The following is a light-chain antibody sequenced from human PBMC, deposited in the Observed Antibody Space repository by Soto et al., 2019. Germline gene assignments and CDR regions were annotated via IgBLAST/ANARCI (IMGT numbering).Light chain of an antibody. Sequence: EIVLTQSPGTLSLSPGERATLSCRASQSVSSSYLAWYQQKPGQAPRLLIYGASSRATGIPDRFSGSGSGTDFTLNISRLEPEDFAVYYCRQYGSSPPLSFGGGTKVEIQ. CDR3: RQYGSSPPLS. V-gene: IGKV3-20*01. CDR1: QSVSSSY. CDR2: GAS. J-gene: IGKJ4*01.